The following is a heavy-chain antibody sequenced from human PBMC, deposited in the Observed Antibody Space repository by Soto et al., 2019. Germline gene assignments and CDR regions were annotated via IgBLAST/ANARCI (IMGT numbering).Heavy chain of an antibody. CDR2: IKQDGSEK. J-gene: IGHJ3*01. D-gene: IGHD3-10*01. Sequence: SWIRQKKGKGLEWVANIKQDGSEKYYVDSVKGRFTISRDNAKNSLYLQMHSLSAEDTAVYFCATKTIAGGELGVLNFWGKGSMV. CDR3: ATKTIAGGELGVLNF. V-gene: IGHV3-7*05.